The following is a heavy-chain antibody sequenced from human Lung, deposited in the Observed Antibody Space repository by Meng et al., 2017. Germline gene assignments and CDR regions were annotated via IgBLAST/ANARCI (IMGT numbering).Heavy chain of an antibody. V-gene: IGHV3-23*01. D-gene: IGHD3-10*01. J-gene: IGHJ6*02. Sequence: GGSLRLSCAASGFTFSSYAMSWVRQAPGKGLEWVSAISGGGGSTYYADSVKGRFTISRDNSKNTLYLQMNSLRAEDTAVYYCAKGLYGSGSYYNFDYYYYYGMDVWGQGTTVTVSS. CDR1: GFTFSSYA. CDR2: ISGGGGST. CDR3: AKGLYGSGSYYNFDYYYYYGMDV.